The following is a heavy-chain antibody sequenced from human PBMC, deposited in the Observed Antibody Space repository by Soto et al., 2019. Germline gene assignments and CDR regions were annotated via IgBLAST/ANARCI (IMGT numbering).Heavy chain of an antibody. CDR3: ARGAYDYGDYVDAFDI. CDR2: IKQDGSEK. J-gene: IGHJ3*02. D-gene: IGHD4-17*01. Sequence: EVQLVESGGGLVQPGGSLRLSCVVSGFTFSNYWMSWVRQAPGKGLEWVADIKQDGSEKYYVDSVKGRFTISRDNAKNSLYLQMNTLRSEDKAMYYCARGAYDYGDYVDAFDIWGQGTKVTVSS. V-gene: IGHV3-7*01. CDR1: GFTFSNYW.